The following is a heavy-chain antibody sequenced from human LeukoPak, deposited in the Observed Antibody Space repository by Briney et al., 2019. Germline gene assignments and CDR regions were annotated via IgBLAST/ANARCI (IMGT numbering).Heavy chain of an antibody. V-gene: IGHV3-23*01. CDR3: AKDTDVVVPEYFQY. CDR1: GFTFTSYA. CDR2: ISGSGGST. J-gene: IGHJ1*01. D-gene: IGHD2-15*01. Sequence: GGSLRLSCAASGFTFTSYAMNWVRQAPGKGLEWVSAISGSGGSTYYADSVKGRFTVSRDNSENTLFLQMNSLRAEDTAIYYCAKDTDVVVPEYFQYWGQGTLVTVSS.